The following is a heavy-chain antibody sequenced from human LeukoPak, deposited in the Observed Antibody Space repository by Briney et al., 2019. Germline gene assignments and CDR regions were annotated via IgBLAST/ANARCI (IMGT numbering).Heavy chain of an antibody. CDR3: ARYCSIGSCFDY. J-gene: IGHJ4*02. CDR1: GFTFSIYW. V-gene: IGHV3-7*04. CDR2: INQDGSEE. Sequence: GGSLRLSCAASGFTFSIYWMSWVRQARGKGLEWVANINQDGSEEYYVDSLKGRFTISRDNAKNSLYLQMNSLRADDTAVYYCARYCSIGSCFDYWGQGTLVTVSS. D-gene: IGHD2-15*01.